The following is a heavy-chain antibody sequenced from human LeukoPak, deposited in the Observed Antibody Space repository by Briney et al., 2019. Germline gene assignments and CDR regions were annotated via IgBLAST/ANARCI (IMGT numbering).Heavy chain of an antibody. V-gene: IGHV3-30*04. D-gene: IGHD3-9*01. CDR1: GFTLSSYA. J-gene: IGHJ4*02. CDR3: ARDLTYYDILTGYYIDY. Sequence: PGGSLRLSCAASGFTLSSYAMHWVRQAPGKGLEWVAVISYDGSNKYYADSVKGRFTISRDNSKNTLYLQMNSLRAEDTAVYYCARDLTYYDILTGYYIDYWGQGTLVTVSS. CDR2: ISYDGSNK.